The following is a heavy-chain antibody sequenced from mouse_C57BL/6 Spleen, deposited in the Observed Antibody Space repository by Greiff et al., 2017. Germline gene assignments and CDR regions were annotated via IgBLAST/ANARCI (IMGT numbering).Heavy chain of an antibody. CDR1: GFTFSDYY. D-gene: IGHD1-1*01. Sequence: EVKVVESGGGLVQPGGSLKLSCAASGFTFSDYYMYWVRQTPETRLEWVAYISNGGGSTYYPDTVKGRFTISRDNAKNTLYLQMSRLKSEDTAMYYCASRYYYGSSDYYAMDYWGQGTSVTVAS. J-gene: IGHJ4*01. V-gene: IGHV5-12*01. CDR3: ASRYYYGSSDYYAMDY. CDR2: ISNGGGST.